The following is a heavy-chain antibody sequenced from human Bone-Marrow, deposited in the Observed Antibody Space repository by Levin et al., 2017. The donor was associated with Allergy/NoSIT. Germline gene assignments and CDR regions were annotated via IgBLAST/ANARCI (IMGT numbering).Heavy chain of an antibody. CDR1: GYTLTELS. Sequence: ASVKVSCKVSGYTLTELSMHWVRQAPGKGLEWMGGFDPEDGETIYAQKFQGRVTMTEDTSTDTAYMELSSLRSEDTAVYYCATGPGYSSSRYNWFDPWGQGTLVTVSS. V-gene: IGHV1-24*01. CDR3: ATGPGYSSSRYNWFDP. CDR2: FDPEDGET. J-gene: IGHJ5*02. D-gene: IGHD6-13*01.